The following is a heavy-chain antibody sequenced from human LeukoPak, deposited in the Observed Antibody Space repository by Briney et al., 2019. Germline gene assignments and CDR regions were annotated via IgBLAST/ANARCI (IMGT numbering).Heavy chain of an antibody. J-gene: IGHJ5*02. CDR2: IYSSGST. CDR1: GGSLSTYY. D-gene: IGHD3-3*01. V-gene: IGHV4-59*01. CDR3: AGSGTATYYDFWSGSTFNP. Sequence: SETLSLTCSVSGGSLSTYYWNWIRQPPGKGLEWIGYIYSSGSTTYNPALNSRVTISVDTSKNQFSLKLTSVTAADTAAYYCAGSGTATYYDFWSGSTFNPWGQGILVTVSS.